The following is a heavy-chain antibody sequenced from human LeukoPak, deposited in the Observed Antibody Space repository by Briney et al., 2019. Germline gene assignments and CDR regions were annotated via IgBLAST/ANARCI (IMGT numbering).Heavy chain of an antibody. Sequence: GGSLRLSCAASGFTFSNFGMHWVRQAPGKGLEWVALISNDGSNKYYADSVKGRFIISRDNSKNMVYLQMNSLRTEDTAVYYCATNGGYYMDVWGKGTMVTVSS. J-gene: IGHJ6*03. CDR3: ATNGGYYMDV. CDR2: ISNDGSNK. D-gene: IGHD1-1*01. CDR1: GFTFSNFG. V-gene: IGHV3-30*03.